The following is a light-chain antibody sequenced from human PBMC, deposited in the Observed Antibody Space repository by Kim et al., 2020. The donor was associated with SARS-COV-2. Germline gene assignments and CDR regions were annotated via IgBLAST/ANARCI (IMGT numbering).Light chain of an antibody. J-gene: IGLJ3*02. CDR1: SSNVGSYNL. Sequence: QSALTQPASVSGSPGQSITISCNGSSSNVGSYNLVSWYQQHPGKAPNLMIYYVTYRPSGVSDRFSGSKSGHTASLTISGLQAEDVADYYCTSYANAPTYWVFGRGTQLTVL. V-gene: IGLV2-23*02. CDR3: TSYANAPTYWV. CDR2: YVT.